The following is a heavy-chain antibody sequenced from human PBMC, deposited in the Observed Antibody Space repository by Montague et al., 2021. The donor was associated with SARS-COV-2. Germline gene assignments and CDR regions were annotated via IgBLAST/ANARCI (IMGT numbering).Heavy chain of an antibody. CDR2: IYNSGTT. Sequence: SETLSLTCTVSGDSISSYYWNWIRQPPGKGLEWIGYIYNSGTTNYNPSVKSRVTIPVDTSKNQFSLKLNSVTAADTAVYYCARGGGYCSGGSCYYWFDPWGQGTLVTVSS. CDR1: GDSISSYY. J-gene: IGHJ5*02. CDR3: ARGGGYCSGGSCYYWFDP. V-gene: IGHV4-59*01. D-gene: IGHD2-15*01.